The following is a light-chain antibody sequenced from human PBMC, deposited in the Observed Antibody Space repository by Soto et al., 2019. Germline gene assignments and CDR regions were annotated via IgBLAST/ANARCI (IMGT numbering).Light chain of an antibody. V-gene: IGKV3-15*01. CDR1: QAISYN. J-gene: IGKJ2*01. CDR3: QQYNDWPPNYP. Sequence: TIMTQSPGTLSVSPGERATISCSASQAISYNVAWYQHFPGQAPRLLIHGASTRAKGVPARFSGSGSGTDFTLTITSVQSEDFASYYCQQYNDWPPNYPSGRGTKLEI. CDR2: GAS.